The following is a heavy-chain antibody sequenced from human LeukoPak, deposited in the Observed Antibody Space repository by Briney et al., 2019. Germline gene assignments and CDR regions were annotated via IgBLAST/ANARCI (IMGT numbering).Heavy chain of an antibody. V-gene: IGHV4-59*01. CDR1: GFSISSYC. D-gene: IGHD2-8*01. CDR3: ASIGLNGYYGMDV. CDR2: IYNSGNT. J-gene: IGHJ6*02. Sequence: SETLSLTCTVSGFSISSYCWSWIRQPPGKGLEWIGYIYNSGNTNYNPSLKSRVTISVDTSKNQFSLKLSSVTAADTAVYYCASIGLNGYYGMDVWGQGTTVTVSS.